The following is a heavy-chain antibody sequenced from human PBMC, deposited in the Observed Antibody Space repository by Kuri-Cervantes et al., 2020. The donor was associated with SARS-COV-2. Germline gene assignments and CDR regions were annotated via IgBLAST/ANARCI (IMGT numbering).Heavy chain of an antibody. Sequence: ASVKVSFKASGYPFTNFGISWVRQAPGRGLEWMGWISTYSGDTIYPQKIQGRVTMTTDTSTSTAYMDLRGLRSDDTAVYYCARDSATGTRWGDLNGMDVWGQGTTVTVSS. CDR3: ARDSATGTRWGDLNGMDV. V-gene: IGHV1-18*01. CDR2: ISTYSGDT. J-gene: IGHJ6*02. D-gene: IGHD1-7*01. CDR1: GYPFTNFG.